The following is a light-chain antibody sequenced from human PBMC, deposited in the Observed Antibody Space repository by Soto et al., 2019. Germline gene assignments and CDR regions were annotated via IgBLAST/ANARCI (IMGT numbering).Light chain of an antibody. J-gene: IGKJ1*01. CDR1: QSVLNRSNNKNY. V-gene: IGKV4-1*01. CDR2: WAS. CDR3: QQFYSNFPWT. Sequence: DIVMTQSPDSLAVSLGERATINCKSSQSVLNRSNNKNYLAWYQQRPGQPPKLLISWASNRESGIPDRFGGSWSGTDFTLTINSLQAEDVAVYYCQQFYSNFPWTFGQGTRVEIK.